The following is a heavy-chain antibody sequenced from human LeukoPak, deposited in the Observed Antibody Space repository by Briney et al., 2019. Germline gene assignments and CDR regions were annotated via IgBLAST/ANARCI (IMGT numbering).Heavy chain of an antibody. D-gene: IGHD5-12*01. CDR2: ISSSSSYI. CDR3: ARGVVGYGFDY. J-gene: IGHJ4*02. CDR1: GFTFGSYS. V-gene: IGHV3-21*01. Sequence: GGSLRLSCAASGFTFGSYSMNWVRQAPGKGLEWVSSISSSSSYIYYADSVKGRFTISRDNAKNSLYLQMNSLRAEDTAVYYCARGVVGYGFDYWGQGTLVTVSS.